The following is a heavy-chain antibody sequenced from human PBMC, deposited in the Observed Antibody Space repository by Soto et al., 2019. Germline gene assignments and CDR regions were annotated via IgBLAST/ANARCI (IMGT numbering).Heavy chain of an antibody. CDR2: IHYSGTA. Sequence: SETMSLTCTVSGGSITSRDYYWSWIRQHPGEGLEWIGYIHYSGTAHYNPSLKSRVTISVDTSRNQFSLRLTSVTAADTAVYYCARDIGGNNWNPNWFDSWGQGTQVTVSS. V-gene: IGHV4-31*03. CDR1: GGSITSRDYY. CDR3: ARDIGGNNWNPNWFDS. D-gene: IGHD1-20*01. J-gene: IGHJ5*01.